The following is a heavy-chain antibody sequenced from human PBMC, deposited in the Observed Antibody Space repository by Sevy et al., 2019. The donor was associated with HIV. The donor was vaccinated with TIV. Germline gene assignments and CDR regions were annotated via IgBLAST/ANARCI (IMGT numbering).Heavy chain of an antibody. V-gene: IGHV3-74*01. CDR3: AGGSDTTNGAQWFDP. CDR1: GFTFRSYW. Sequence: GGSLRLSCAASGFTFRSYWMHWVLQAPGKGLVWVSRINADGTTTTYVDSVEGRFTISRDNANNTLYLQMNRLRVEDTAVYYGAGGSDTTNGAQWFDPWGQGTLVTVSS. J-gene: IGHJ5*02. D-gene: IGHD1-26*01. CDR2: INADGTTT.